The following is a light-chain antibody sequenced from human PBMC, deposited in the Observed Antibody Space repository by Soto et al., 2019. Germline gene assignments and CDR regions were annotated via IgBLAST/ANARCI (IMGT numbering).Light chain of an antibody. V-gene: IGKV3-20*01. Sequence: EIVLTQSPGTLSLSPGERATLSCRASQSVNSRYLAWYQQKPGQAPRLLIYGASSKATGIPDRFSGSGSGTEFTLTISRLETEDFAVYYCQQYGSSQYTFGQGTKLEIK. CDR1: QSVNSRY. CDR2: GAS. J-gene: IGKJ2*01. CDR3: QQYGSSQYT.